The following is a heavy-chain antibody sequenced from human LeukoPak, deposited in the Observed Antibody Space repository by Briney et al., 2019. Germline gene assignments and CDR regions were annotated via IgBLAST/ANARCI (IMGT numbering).Heavy chain of an antibody. CDR3: ARDAQRGFDYSNSLKY. J-gene: IGHJ4*02. Sequence: PGGSLRLSCAAAGFTFNHYAMHCVRQAPGKGLEWVAVIWSDGTNTFYADSVKGRFTISRFDYESTVYLQMKSLRPEDTGVYYCARDAQRGFDYSNSLKYWGQGTPVTVST. CDR1: GFTFNHYA. D-gene: IGHD4-11*01. V-gene: IGHV3-33*01. CDR2: IWSDGTNT.